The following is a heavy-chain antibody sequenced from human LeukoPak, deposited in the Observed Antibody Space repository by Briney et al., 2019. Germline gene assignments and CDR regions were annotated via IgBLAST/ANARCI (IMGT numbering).Heavy chain of an antibody. D-gene: IGHD6-6*01. J-gene: IGHJ6*03. V-gene: IGHV4-59*01. CDR1: GGSISNKY. CDR3: ARDWGVGGRPGYMDV. Sequence: SETLSLTCTVSGGSISNKYWSWIRQPPGKGLEWIGYIYYSGNTNYNPSLKSLVTILVDTSKNQVSLKLSSVTAADTAVYFCARDWGVGGRPGYMDVWGKGTTVTVSS. CDR2: IYYSGNT.